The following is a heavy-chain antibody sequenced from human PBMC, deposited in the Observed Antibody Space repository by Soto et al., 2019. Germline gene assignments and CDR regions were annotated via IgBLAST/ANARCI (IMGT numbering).Heavy chain of an antibody. Sequence: PGESLKISCKGSGYSFTSYWISWVRQMPGKGLEWMGRIDPSDSYTNYSPSFQGHVTISADKSISTAYLQWSSLKASDTAMYYYNRDGGAADNYYGMNVWGQVTIVTVS. CDR1: GYSFTSYW. CDR3: NRDGGAADNYYGMNV. D-gene: IGHD4-17*01. J-gene: IGHJ6*02. V-gene: IGHV5-10-1*01. CDR2: IDPSDSYT.